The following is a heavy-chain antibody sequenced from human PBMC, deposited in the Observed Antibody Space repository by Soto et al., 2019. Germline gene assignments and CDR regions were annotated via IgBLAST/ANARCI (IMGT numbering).Heavy chain of an antibody. V-gene: IGHV4-31*03. D-gene: IGHD3-22*01. J-gene: IGHJ4*02. CDR3: ARATYYYDSSGYSDRVLDY. CDR1: GGSISSGDYY. CDR2: IYYSGNT. Sequence: PSETLSLTCTVSGGSISSGDYYWSWIRQHPGKGLEWIGYIYYSGNTYYNPSLKSRVTISEDTSKNQFSLKLSSVTAADTAVYYCARATYYYDSSGYSDRVLDYWGQGTLVT.